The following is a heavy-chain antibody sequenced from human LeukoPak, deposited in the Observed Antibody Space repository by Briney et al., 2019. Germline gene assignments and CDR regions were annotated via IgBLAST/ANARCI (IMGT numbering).Heavy chain of an antibody. CDR3: ARTLYYYDSSGYYYYYYGMDV. V-gene: IGHV3-11*01. D-gene: IGHD3-22*01. CDR2: ISSSGSTI. Sequence: PGGSLRLSCAASGFTFSDYYMSWIRQAPGKGLEWVSYISSSGSTIYYADSVKGRLTISRDNAKNSLYLQMNSLRAEDTAVYYCARTLYYYDSSGYYYYYYGMDVWGQGTTVTVSS. CDR1: GFTFSDYY. J-gene: IGHJ6*02.